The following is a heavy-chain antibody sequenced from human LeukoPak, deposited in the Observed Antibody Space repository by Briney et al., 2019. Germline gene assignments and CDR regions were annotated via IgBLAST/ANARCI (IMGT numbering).Heavy chain of an antibody. CDR3: TTVGVVPAGDGMVV. D-gene: IGHD2-21*02. CDR1: GFTFSIYA. Sequence: GRSLKLSCAASGFTFSIYAMHWVRQAPGKGLEWVGRIKSKTDGGTTDYAAPVKGRFTISRDDSKNTLYLQMNSLKTEDTAVYYCTTVGVVPAGDGMVVWRQGTTVTVSS. CDR2: IKSKTDGGTT. J-gene: IGHJ6*02. V-gene: IGHV3-15*01.